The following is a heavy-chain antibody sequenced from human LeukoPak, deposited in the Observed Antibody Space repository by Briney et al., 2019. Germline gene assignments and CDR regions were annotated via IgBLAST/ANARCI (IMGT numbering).Heavy chain of an antibody. V-gene: IGHV3-21*01. CDR3: ARSTHYYDSTCTLAFDI. J-gene: IGHJ3*02. CDR1: GFTFSSYS. Sequence: GGSLRLSCAASGFTFSSYSMNWVRQAPGKGLEWVSSISSSSSYIYYADSVKGRFTISRDNAKNSLYLQMNSLRAEDTAVYYCARSTHYYDSTCTLAFDIWGQGTMVTVSS. D-gene: IGHD3-22*01. CDR2: ISSSSSYI.